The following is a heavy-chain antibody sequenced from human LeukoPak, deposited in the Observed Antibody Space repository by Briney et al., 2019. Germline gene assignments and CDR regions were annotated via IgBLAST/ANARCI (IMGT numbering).Heavy chain of an antibody. J-gene: IGHJ4*02. CDR2: IYYSGST. V-gene: IGHV4-59*08. CDR1: GGSISSYY. CDR3: ARLPYYDFWSGYYFDY. Sequence: SETLSLTCTVSGGSISSYYWSWIRQPPGKGLEWIGYIYYSGSTYYNPSLKSRVTISVDTSKNQFSLKLSSVTAADTAVYYCARLPYYDFWSGYYFDYWGRGILVTVSS. D-gene: IGHD3-3*01.